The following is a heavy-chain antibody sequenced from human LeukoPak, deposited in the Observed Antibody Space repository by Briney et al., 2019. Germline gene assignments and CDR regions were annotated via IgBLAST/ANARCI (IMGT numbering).Heavy chain of an antibody. D-gene: IGHD5-18*01. Sequence: GGSLRLSCVASGFTFSSHWMSWVRQAPGKGLEWVANLNQDGSGKYYVDSVKGRFIISRDNAKNSVYLQMYSLRAEDTAVYYCARDPGYSYGKGANYYYYMDVWGKGTTVTVSS. CDR1: GFTFSSHW. J-gene: IGHJ6*03. CDR2: LNQDGSGK. CDR3: ARDPGYSYGKGANYYYYMDV. V-gene: IGHV3-7*01.